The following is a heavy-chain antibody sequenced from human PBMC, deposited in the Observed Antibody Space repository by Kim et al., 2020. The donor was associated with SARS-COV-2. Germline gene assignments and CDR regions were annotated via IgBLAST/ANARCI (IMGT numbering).Heavy chain of an antibody. CDR1: GGSIARGGYY. D-gene: IGHD4-17*01. V-gene: IGHV4-31*11. CDR2: IYYGGNT. CDR3: SREIYGDST. Sequence: SETLSLTCAVSGGSIARGGYYWTWIRQHPGKGLEWIGYIYYGGNTYYNPSLKSRLSMSLDTSKNQFSLILTSVTAADTAVYYCSREIYGDSTWGRGTLVTVSS. J-gene: IGHJ5*02.